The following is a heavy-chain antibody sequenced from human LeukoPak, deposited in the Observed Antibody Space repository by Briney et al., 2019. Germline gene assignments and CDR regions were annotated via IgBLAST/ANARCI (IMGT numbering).Heavy chain of an antibody. V-gene: IGHV3-9*03. CDR3: AKVSGHYYFDC. Sequence: PGGSLRLSCAASGFTFDDYAMHWVRQAPGKGLEWVSGISWNSGSIGYADSVKGRFTISRDNAKNSLYLQMNSLRAEDMALYYCAKVSGHYYFDCWGQGTLVTVSS. CDR1: GFTFDDYA. D-gene: IGHD6-25*01. J-gene: IGHJ4*02. CDR2: ISWNSGSI.